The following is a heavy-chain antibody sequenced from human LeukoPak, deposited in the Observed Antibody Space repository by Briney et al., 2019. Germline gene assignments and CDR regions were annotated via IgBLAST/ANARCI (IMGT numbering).Heavy chain of an antibody. CDR3: ARSGLMIRGVIDY. CDR2: ISYDGSNK. Sequence: GGSLRFSCAASGFTFSSYAMHWVRQAPGKGLEWVAVISYDGSNKYYADSVKGRFTISRDNSKNTLYLQMNSLRAEDTAVYYCARSGLMIRGVIDYWGQGTLVTVSS. CDR1: GFTFSSYA. J-gene: IGHJ4*02. D-gene: IGHD3-10*01. V-gene: IGHV3-30*04.